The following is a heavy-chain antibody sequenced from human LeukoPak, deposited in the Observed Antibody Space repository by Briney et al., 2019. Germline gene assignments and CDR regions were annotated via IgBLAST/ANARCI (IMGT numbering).Heavy chain of an antibody. CDR1: GFTVSSNY. Sequence: PGGSLRLSCAASGFTVSSNYMSWVRQAPGKGLEWVSVISGGGDSTYHADSVKGRFTVSRDNSKDTLYLQMNSLSAEDTAVYFCAKSITSSAYSSANYWGQGTLVTVSS. V-gene: IGHV3-23*01. J-gene: IGHJ4*02. D-gene: IGHD3-16*01. CDR2: ISGGGDST. CDR3: AKSITSSAYSSANY.